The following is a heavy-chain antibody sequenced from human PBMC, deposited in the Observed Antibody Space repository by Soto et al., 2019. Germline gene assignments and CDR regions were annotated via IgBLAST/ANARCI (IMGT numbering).Heavy chain of an antibody. CDR2: ISAYNGNT. Sequence: ASVKVSCKASGYTFTSYGISWVRQAPGQGLEWMGWISAYNGNTNYAQKLQGRVTMTTDTSTSTAYMELRSLRSDDTAVYYCARHDDYDDIFDYWGQGALVTVSS. CDR3: ARHDDYDDIFDY. CDR1: GYTFTSYG. D-gene: IGHD4-17*01. J-gene: IGHJ4*02. V-gene: IGHV1-18*01.